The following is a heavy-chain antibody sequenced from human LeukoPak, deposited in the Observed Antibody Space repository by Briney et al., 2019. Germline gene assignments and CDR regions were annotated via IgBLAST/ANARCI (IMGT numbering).Heavy chain of an antibody. CDR2: INSDGSST. D-gene: IGHD4-17*01. V-gene: IGHV3-74*01. J-gene: IGHJ4*02. Sequence: PGGSLRLSCAASGFTFSSYWMHWVRQAPGKGLVWVSRINSDGSSTSYADSVKGWFTISRDNSKNTLYLQMNSLRAEDTAVYYCAKSNRYGVPDYWGQGTLVTVSS. CDR3: AKSNRYGVPDY. CDR1: GFTFSSYW.